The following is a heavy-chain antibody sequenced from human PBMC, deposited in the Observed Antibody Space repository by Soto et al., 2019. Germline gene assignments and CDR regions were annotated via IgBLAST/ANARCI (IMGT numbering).Heavy chain of an antibody. CDR3: AKGSWGCRPLDYFYYYMDV. D-gene: IGHD7-27*01. CDR2: ISGSGTAT. V-gene: IGHV3-23*01. Sequence: EVQLLESGGGLVQPGGSLRLSCAASGFTFSTYAMSWVRQAPDKGLVWVSGISGSGTATYYADSVKGRFTISRDNSRNTLYLQMNSLRAEDTALYYCAKGSWGCRPLDYFYYYMDVWGKGTTVTVSS. J-gene: IGHJ6*03. CDR1: GFTFSTYA.